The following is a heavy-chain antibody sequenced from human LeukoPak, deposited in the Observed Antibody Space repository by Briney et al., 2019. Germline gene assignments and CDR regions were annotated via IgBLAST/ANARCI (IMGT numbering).Heavy chain of an antibody. V-gene: IGHV3-23*01. CDR1: GLTFSSYA. Sequence: GGSVRLSCAASGLTFSSYAMSWVRQAPGKGLEWVSAISGSGSSTYYADSVKGRFTISRDNSKNTLYLQMNSLRAEDTAVYYCAKEVGRVGYYFDYWGQGTLVTVSS. D-gene: IGHD1-26*01. CDR2: ISGSGSST. J-gene: IGHJ4*02. CDR3: AKEVGRVGYYFDY.